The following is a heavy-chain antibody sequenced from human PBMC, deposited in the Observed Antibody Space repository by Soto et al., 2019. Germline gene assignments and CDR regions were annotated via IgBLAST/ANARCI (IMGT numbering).Heavy chain of an antibody. Sequence: QVQLQESGPGLVKPSQTLSVTCTVSGGSVSSDDYSWSWIRQHPGKGLEWIGYIRDSGSTYYNPSIVGRATISVDTSKNQFSLRLRSVTAADTAVYSCARAMANYFDYWGQGTLVTASS. CDR2: IRDSGST. J-gene: IGHJ4*02. CDR3: ARAMANYFDY. D-gene: IGHD2-8*01. V-gene: IGHV4-31*03. CDR1: GGSVSSDDYS.